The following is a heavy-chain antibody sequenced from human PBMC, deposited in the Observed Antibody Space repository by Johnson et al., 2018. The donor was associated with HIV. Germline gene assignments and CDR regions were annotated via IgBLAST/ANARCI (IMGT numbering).Heavy chain of an antibody. Sequence: QEQLVESGGGVVQPGRSLRLSCAASGFTFSSYGMHWVRQAPGKGLEWVAVIWYDGSNKYYADSVKGRFTISRDNSKNTLYLQMNSLRAEDTAVYYCAKGLIPVAGTTAFDICGQGTMVTVSS. CDR2: IWYDGSNK. CDR1: GFTFSSYG. J-gene: IGHJ3*02. V-gene: IGHV3-33*06. CDR3: AKGLIPVAGTTAFDI. D-gene: IGHD6-19*01.